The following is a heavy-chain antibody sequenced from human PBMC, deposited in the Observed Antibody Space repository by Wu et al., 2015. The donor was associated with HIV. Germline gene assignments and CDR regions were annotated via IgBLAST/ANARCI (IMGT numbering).Heavy chain of an antibody. D-gene: IGHD3-10*01. CDR1: GYTFTTYD. V-gene: IGHV1-8*01. CDR2: MNPDSGNT. J-gene: IGHJ4*02. CDR3: TRVFHYYGSGKVPGY. Sequence: QVQLVQSGAEVKKPGASVKVSCKVSGYTFTTYDINWVRQATGQGLEWMGWMNPDSGNTGYAQKFQGRVTMTRNISISIAYMELSSLRSEDTAVYYCTRVFHYYGSGKVPGYWGQGTLVTVSS.